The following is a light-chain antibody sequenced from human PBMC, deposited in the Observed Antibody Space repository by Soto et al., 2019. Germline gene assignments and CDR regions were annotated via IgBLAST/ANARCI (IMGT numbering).Light chain of an antibody. CDR1: QSIISW. CDR3: AQLNSYPFT. Sequence: IQITHSPSSVSASVGDRFTITCRASQSIISWLAWYRQKPCKAPKLLIYKASSLERGVPSRFSGSGCGTEFILTISILQAEDFATYYCAQLNSYPFTFGQGTRLEI. CDR2: KAS. V-gene: IGKV1-5*03. J-gene: IGKJ5*01.